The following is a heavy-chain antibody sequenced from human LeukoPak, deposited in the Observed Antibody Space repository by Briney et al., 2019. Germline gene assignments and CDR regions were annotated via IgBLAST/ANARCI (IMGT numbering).Heavy chain of an antibody. Sequence: ASVKVSCKASGYTLTSYGISWVRQAPGQGLGWMGWISAYNGNTNYAQKLQGRVTMTTDTSTSTAYMELRSLRSDDTAVYYCARDLTVTTPDYWGQGTLVTVSS. V-gene: IGHV1-18*01. D-gene: IGHD4-17*01. CDR1: GYTLTSYG. CDR3: ARDLTVTTPDY. J-gene: IGHJ4*02. CDR2: ISAYNGNT.